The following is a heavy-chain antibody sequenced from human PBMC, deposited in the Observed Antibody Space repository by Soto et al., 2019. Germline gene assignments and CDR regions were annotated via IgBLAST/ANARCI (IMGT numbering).Heavy chain of an antibody. J-gene: IGHJ5*02. CDR3: ARWRPKGGYGDPPKNWFDP. V-gene: IGHV1-18*01. CDR1: GYTFTSYG. Sequence: ASVKVSCKASGYTFTSYGISWVRQAPGQGLEWMGWISAYNGNTNYAQKLQGRVTMTTDTSTSTAYMELRSLRSDDTAVYYCARWRPKGGYGDPPKNWFDPWGQGTLVTVSS. CDR2: ISAYNGNT. D-gene: IGHD4-17*01.